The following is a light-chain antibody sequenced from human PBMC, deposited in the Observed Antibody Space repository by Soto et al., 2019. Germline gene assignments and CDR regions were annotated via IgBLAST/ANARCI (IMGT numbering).Light chain of an antibody. CDR2: EVS. CDR1: SSDVCGYNY. V-gene: IGLV2-8*01. CDR3: SSYAGSNNPVI. Sequence: QSVLTQPPSASGSPGQSVTISCTGTSSDVCGYNYVSWYQQHPGKAPKFLIFEVSRRPSGVPDRFSGSKSGNTASLTVSGLQADDEADYYCSSYAGSNNPVIFGGGTQLTVL. J-gene: IGLJ2*01.